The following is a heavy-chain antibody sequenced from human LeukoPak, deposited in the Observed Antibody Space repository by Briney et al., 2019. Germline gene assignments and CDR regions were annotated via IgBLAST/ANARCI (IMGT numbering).Heavy chain of an antibody. CDR1: GFTFSNFG. V-gene: IGHV3-30*18. CDR2: ISYDGSNK. D-gene: IGHD3-16*01. CDR3: ANVFMGPIDH. J-gene: IGHJ4*02. Sequence: QTGGSLRLSCSASGFTFSNFGLHWVRQAPGKGLEWVAVISYDGSNKYYADSVKGRFTISRDNSKNTLYLQMNSLRAEDTAVYYCANVFMGPIDHLGRGTLVTVSS.